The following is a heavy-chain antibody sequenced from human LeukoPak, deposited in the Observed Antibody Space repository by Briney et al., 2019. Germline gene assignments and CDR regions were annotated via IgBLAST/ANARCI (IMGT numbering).Heavy chain of an antibody. CDR2: IYPGDSDT. Sequence: PGESLETSCRGSGSSFNTYWIGWGRPKPGKGLEWMGIIYPGDSDTRYSPSFQGQVTMSADKSINTAYLQWTSLKASDTAMYYCARRQGCSSTSCPPDSWGQGTLVTVSS. CDR1: GSSFNTYW. D-gene: IGHD2-2*01. CDR3: ARRQGCSSTSCPPDS. V-gene: IGHV5-51*01. J-gene: IGHJ5*02.